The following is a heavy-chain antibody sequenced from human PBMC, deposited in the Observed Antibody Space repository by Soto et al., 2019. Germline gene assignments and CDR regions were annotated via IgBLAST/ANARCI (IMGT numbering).Heavy chain of an antibody. J-gene: IGHJ3*02. CDR3: ARDRSGWHDAFDI. CDR1: GGYISSTNW. D-gene: IGHD6-19*01. CDR2: IYHSGNT. Sequence: QVQLQESGPGLVKPSGTLSLTCAVSGGYISSTNWWRWVRKSPGKGLEWIGEIYHSGNTNYNPSLKSRVTISVDKSTNHFSLKVISVTAADTALYYCARDRSGWHDAFDIWGQGTMVTVSS. V-gene: IGHV4-4*02.